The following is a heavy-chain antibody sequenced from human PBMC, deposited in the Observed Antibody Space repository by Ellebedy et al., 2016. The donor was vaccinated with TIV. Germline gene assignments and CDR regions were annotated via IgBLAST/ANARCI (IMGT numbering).Heavy chain of an antibody. D-gene: IGHD1-14*01. J-gene: IGHJ5*02. V-gene: IGHV3-23*01. Sequence: GESLKISCAASGFTFSSHAMSWVRQAPGKGLQWVSSISGRSGSTYFADSVKGRFTISRDNSENTLYLQMNSLRAEDTAVYYCAKGTGVKGDWFDPWGQGTRVTVSS. CDR1: GFTFSSHA. CDR2: ISGRSGST. CDR3: AKGTGVKGDWFDP.